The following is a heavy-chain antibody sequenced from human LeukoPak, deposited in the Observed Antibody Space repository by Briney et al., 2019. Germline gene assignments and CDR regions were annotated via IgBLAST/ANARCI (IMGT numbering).Heavy chain of an antibody. Sequence: GGSLRLSCAASRFTFSSYGMSWVRQAPGKGLEWVSSMSASGGSTYYADSVKGRFTISRDNSKNTLYLQMNSLRAEDTAVYYCAKRALEGLRLGELSPRGDYFDYWGQGTLVTVSS. D-gene: IGHD3-16*02. V-gene: IGHV3-23*01. CDR1: RFTFSSYG. CDR3: AKRALEGLRLGELSPRGDYFDY. J-gene: IGHJ4*02. CDR2: MSASGGST.